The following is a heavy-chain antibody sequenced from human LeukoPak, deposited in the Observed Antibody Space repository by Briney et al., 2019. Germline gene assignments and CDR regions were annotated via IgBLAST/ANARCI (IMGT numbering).Heavy chain of an antibody. CDR3: ARRVGVTPYLDY. CDR1: GGSISSGSYY. J-gene: IGHJ4*02. CDR2: IYYTGST. Sequence: SQTLSLTCTVSGGSISSGSYYWSWIRQPPGKGLEWIGYIYYTGSTNYNPSLKSRVTISVDTSKNQFSLKLNSVTAADTAMYYCARRVGVTPYLDYWGQGTLVTVSS. D-gene: IGHD1-26*01. V-gene: IGHV4-61*01.